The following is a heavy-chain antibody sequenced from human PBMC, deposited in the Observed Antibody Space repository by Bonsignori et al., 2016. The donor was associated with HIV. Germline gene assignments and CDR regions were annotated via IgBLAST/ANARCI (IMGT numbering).Heavy chain of an antibody. CDR2: MHSNGRSV. D-gene: IGHD2/OR15-2a*01. V-gene: IGHV3-74*01. J-gene: IGHJ4*02. CDR1: GFSLTGNW. CDR3: ARGFSDGGTPYPFFRH. Sequence: GGSLRLSCAASGFSLTGNWMHWIRQSPGKGLIWLSHMHSNGRSVSYRDSVKGRFTVSRDNTNNKMFLQMAGLRADDTGVYFCARGFSDGGTPYPFFRHWGQGTVVTVSS.